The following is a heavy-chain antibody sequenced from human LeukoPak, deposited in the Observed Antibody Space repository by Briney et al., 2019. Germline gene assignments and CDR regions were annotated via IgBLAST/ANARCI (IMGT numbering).Heavy chain of an antibody. CDR3: AGELATVTTLVFDY. V-gene: IGHV1-2*02. CDR2: INPNSGGT. CDR1: GYTFTGYY. Sequence: ASVKVSCKAPGYTFTGYYMHWVRQAPGQGLEWMGWINPNSGGTNYAQKFQGRVTMTRDTSISTAYMELSRLRSDDTAVYYCAGELATVTTLVFDYWGQGTLVTVSS. D-gene: IGHD4-17*01. J-gene: IGHJ4*02.